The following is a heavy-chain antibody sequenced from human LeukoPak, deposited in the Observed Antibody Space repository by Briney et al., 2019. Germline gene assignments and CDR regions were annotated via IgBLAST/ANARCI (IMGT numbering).Heavy chain of an antibody. J-gene: IGHJ4*02. CDR3: ARDSSYSGYGYFDY. Sequence: SGGSLRLSCAASGFTFSDYYMSWIRQAPGKGLEWVSYISSSGSTIYYADSVKGRFTISRDNAKNSLFLQMNSLRAEDTAVYYCARDSSYSGYGYFDYWGQGALVTVSS. D-gene: IGHD5-12*01. CDR1: GFTFSDYY. V-gene: IGHV3-11*01. CDR2: ISSSGSTI.